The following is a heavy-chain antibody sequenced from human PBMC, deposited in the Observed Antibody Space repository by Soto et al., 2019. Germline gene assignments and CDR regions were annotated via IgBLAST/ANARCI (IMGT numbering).Heavy chain of an antibody. CDR1: GFNFSIYG. CDR2: IWYDGSNK. V-gene: IGHV3-33*01. Sequence: HPVGSLRLSCAASGFNFSIYGMHWVRQAPGKGLEWVAIIWYDGSNKYHADSVKGRFTISRDNSKNTLYLQMNSLRVEDTAVHYCARGTPTDYWGQGSLVNVSS. CDR3: ARGTPTDY. J-gene: IGHJ4*02.